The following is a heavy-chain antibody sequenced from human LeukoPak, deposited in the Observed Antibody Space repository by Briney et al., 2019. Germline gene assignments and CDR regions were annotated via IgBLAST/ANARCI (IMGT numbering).Heavy chain of an antibody. CDR2: IGSGSRTT. Sequence: PGGSLRLSCAASGFTFSNAWMNWVRQAPGKGLEWVSYIGSGSRTTYYADSVKARFTISGDNAKNSLYLQMNSLRDEDTAVYYCARKSITGTTTGLFDCWGQGTLVTVSS. CDR1: GFTFSNAW. V-gene: IGHV3-48*02. D-gene: IGHD1-7*01. J-gene: IGHJ4*02. CDR3: ARKSITGTTTGLFDC.